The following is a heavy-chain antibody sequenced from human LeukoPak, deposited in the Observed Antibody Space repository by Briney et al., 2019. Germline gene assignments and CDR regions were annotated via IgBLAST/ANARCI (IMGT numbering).Heavy chain of an antibody. Sequence: ASVTVSLKASGYTFTRCVFNCVRPATGQGLDWMGWKYLNRGNAGYKQKSQGRVTMTRNTSVSTAYMELSSLRSEDTAVYYGARGLRGSFGDRYGMDVWGQGTTVTVSS. CDR3: ARGLRGSFGDRYGMDV. V-gene: IGHV1-8*01. D-gene: IGHD3-10*01. CDR1: GYTFTRCV. CDR2: KYLNRGNA. J-gene: IGHJ6*02.